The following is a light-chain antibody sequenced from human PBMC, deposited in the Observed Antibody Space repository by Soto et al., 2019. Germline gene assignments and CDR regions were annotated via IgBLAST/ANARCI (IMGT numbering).Light chain of an antibody. V-gene: IGLV2-23*01. CDR1: SSDVGSYNL. CDR2: EGS. Sequence: QSALTQPASVSGSPGQSITISCTGTSSDVGSYNLVSWYQQHPGKAPKLMIYEGSKRPSGVSNRFSGSKSGNTASLTLSGLQAEDEADYYCCSYAGSSTYVVFGGGTKVTVL. J-gene: IGLJ2*01. CDR3: CSYAGSSTYVV.